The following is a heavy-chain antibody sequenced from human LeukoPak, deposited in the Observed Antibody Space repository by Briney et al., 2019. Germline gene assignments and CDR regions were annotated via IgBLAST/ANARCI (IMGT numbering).Heavy chain of an antibody. CDR1: GDSISSYY. CDR2: VYVTGST. V-gene: IGHV4-4*07. J-gene: IGHJ5*02. CDR3: ARDRQWLVDH. D-gene: IGHD6-19*01. Sequence: SETLSLTCTVPGDSISSYYWSWIRQPAGKGLEWIGRVYVTGSTNLNPALQSRVTMSVDTSRNQFSLKLTSVTAADTAVYYCARDRQWLVDHWGQGTLVTVSS.